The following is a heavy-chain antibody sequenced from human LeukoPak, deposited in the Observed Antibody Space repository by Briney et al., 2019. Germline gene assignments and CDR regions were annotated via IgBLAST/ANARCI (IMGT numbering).Heavy chain of an antibody. CDR3: AKGWSSGWPREDY. J-gene: IGHJ4*02. CDR1: GFTFSRYA. Sequence: GGSLRLSCAASGFTFSRYAMHWVRQAPGKGLEWLAFISYGGSNKYYADSVKGRFTISRDTSKNTVYLQMNSLRAEDTAVYYCAKGWSSGWPREDYWGQGTLVTVSS. CDR2: ISYGGSNK. D-gene: IGHD6-19*01. V-gene: IGHV3-30*04.